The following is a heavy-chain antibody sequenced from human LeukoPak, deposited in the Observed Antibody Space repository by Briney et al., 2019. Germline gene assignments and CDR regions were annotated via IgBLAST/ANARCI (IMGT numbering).Heavy chain of an antibody. CDR3: ARDPYSGAYGDTYYYFMDV. V-gene: IGHV3-21*01. J-gene: IGHJ6*03. D-gene: IGHD1-26*01. CDR1: GFSFSSYN. CDR2: ITTSSSYT. Sequence: GGSLRLSCEASGFSFSSYNMDWVRQTPGKGLEWISSITTSSSYTFYSDSVKGRFTISRDDARNSLYLQMNSLTAEDTAVYYCARDPYSGAYGDTYYYFMDVWGKGTTVTISS.